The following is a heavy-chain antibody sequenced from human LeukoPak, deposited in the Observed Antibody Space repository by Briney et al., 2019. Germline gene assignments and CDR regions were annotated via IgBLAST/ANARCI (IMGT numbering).Heavy chain of an antibody. J-gene: IGHJ6*02. CDR1: GYTFTGYY. CDR2: MNPNSGGT. CDR3: ATDFRCSRGRQQWSGYYYGMDV. V-gene: IGHV1-2*02. D-gene: IGHD6-19*01. Sequence: GASVKVSCKASGYTFTGYYMHWVRQAPGQGLEWMGWMNPNSGGTNYAQKFQGRVTMTRDTSISTAYMELSRLRSDDTVVYYCATDFRCSRGRQQWSGYYYGMDVWGQGTTVTVSS.